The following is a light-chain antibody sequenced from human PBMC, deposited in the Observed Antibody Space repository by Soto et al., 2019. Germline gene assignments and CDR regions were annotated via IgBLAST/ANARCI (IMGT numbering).Light chain of an antibody. CDR1: QSVNSN. CDR2: GAS. V-gene: IGKV3-15*01. J-gene: IGKJ4*01. CDR3: QQRDKWPLT. Sequence: EIVMTQSPATLSVSPGDRATLYCRASQSVNSNLAWYQQKPGQAPRLLIYGASTRPTGIPARFSGSGSGTEFTRTISSLQSEDFAIYYCQQRDKWPLTFGGGTRVDIK.